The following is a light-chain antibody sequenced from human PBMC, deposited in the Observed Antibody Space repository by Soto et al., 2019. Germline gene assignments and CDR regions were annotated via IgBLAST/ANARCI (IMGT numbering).Light chain of an antibody. J-gene: IGKJ1*01. V-gene: IGKV3-20*01. CDR1: QSVRSRY. CDR2: GAS. Sequence: GERATLSCRASQSVRSRYLAWYQQKPGRAPRLLIYGASNRATGIPDRFSGSGSGTDFTLTVSRLEPADFAVYFCQQYDTSPGTFGQGTKVDIK. CDR3: QQYDTSPGT.